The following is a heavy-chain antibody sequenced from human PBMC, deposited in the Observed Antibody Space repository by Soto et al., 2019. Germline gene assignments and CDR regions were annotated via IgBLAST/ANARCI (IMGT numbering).Heavy chain of an antibody. CDR3: ARHDCISSSCYYYYYYGMDV. CDR1: GGTFSNYA. Sequence: QVHLVQSGAEVKKPGSSVKVSCKASGGTFSNYAISWVRQAPGQGLEWMGGIIPIFDTASYAQKFQGRVTITADESTSTAYMELSSLRSEDTAVYYCARHDCISSSCYYYYYYGMDVWGQGTTVTVSS. D-gene: IGHD2-2*01. CDR2: IIPIFDTA. J-gene: IGHJ6*02. V-gene: IGHV1-69*12.